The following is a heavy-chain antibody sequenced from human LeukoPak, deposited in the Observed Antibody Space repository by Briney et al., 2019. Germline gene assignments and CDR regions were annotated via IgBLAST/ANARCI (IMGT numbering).Heavy chain of an antibody. V-gene: IGHV3-30*03. CDR3: ARDSSSWLTYFDY. D-gene: IGHD6-13*01. CDR1: GFTFSSYG. CDR2: ISYDGSNK. J-gene: IGHJ4*02. Sequence: GGSLILSCAASGFTFSSYGMHWVRQAPGKGLEWVAVISYDGSNKYYADSVKGRFTISRDNSKNTLYLQMNSLRAEDTAVYYCARDSSSWLTYFDYWGQGTLVTVSS.